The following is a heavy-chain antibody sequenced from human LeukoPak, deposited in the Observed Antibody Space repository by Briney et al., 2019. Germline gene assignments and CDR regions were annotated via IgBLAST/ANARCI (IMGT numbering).Heavy chain of an antibody. CDR1: GGSISSGDYY. D-gene: IGHD3-3*01. CDR3: ARDIIDFWSGYPYYYMDV. V-gene: IGHV4-30-4*08. CDR2: IYYSGST. J-gene: IGHJ6*03. Sequence: SQTLSLTCTVYGGSISSGDYYWSWIRQPPGKGLEWIGYIYYSGSTYYNPSLKSRVTISVDTSKNQFSLKLSSVTAADTAVYYCARDIIDFWSGYPYYYMDVWGKGTTVTVSS.